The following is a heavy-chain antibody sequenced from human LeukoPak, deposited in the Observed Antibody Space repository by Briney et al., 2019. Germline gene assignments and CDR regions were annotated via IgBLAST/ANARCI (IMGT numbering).Heavy chain of an antibody. D-gene: IGHD1-26*01. CDR3: ARDIGVWDEKTFDY. CDR2: ISPDSDFT. J-gene: IGHJ4*02. V-gene: IGHV1-2*02. CDR1: GYTFTDYY. Sequence: ASVKVSCKPSGYTFTDYYIHWARQAPGQGLEWMGWISPDSDFTKYAQKFQDRVALTRDTSISTVYMELSRLRSDDTAMYFCARDIGVWDEKTFDYWGQGTLVTVSS.